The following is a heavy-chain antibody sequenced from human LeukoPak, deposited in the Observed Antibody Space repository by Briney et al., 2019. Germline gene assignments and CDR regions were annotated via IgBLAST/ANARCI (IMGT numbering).Heavy chain of an antibody. CDR2: IYYSGST. J-gene: IGHJ5*02. CDR1: GGSLSSYY. Sequence: SETLSLTCTVSGGSLSSYYWSWIRQPPGKGLEWIGYIYYSGSTNYNPSLKSRVTISVDTSKNQFSLKLSSVTAADTAVYYCARNRDYYGSGSRRFDPWGQGTLVTVSS. D-gene: IGHD3-10*01. V-gene: IGHV4-59*01. CDR3: ARNRDYYGSGSRRFDP.